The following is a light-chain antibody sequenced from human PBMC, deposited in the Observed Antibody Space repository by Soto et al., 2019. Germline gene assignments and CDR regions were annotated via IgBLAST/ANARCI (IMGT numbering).Light chain of an antibody. V-gene: IGKV4-1*01. CDR1: QSVLYSSNNKNY. CDR3: QQYYSTPWT. Sequence: DIVMTQSPDSLAVSLGERATINCKSSQSVLYSSNNKNYLAWYQQKPGQPHKLLIYWASTRVSGVPDRFSGRGSGTDFTLTISSLQAEDVAFYYCQQYYSTPWTFGQGTNVEIK. CDR2: WAS. J-gene: IGKJ1*01.